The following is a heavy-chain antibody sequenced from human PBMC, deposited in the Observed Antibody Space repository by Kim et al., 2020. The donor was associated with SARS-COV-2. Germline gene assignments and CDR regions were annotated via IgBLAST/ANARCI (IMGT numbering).Heavy chain of an antibody. D-gene: IGHD1-26*01. CDR2: ISRDSGPI. J-gene: IGHJ4*02. CDR3: AKDVRPGVGAIGY. CDR1: GFTFSDYA. Sequence: GGSLSLSCKTYGFTFSDYAMHWVRQRPEKGLEWVSGISRDSGPIEYADFVRGRFSISRDNAKNSLYLQMSSLRLEDTGLYYCAKDVRPGVGAIGYWGQG. V-gene: IGHV3-9*01.